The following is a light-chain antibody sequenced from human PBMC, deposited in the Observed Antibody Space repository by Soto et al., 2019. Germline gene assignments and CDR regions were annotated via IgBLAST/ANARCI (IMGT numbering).Light chain of an antibody. Sequence: ENVLTLFASSLSLYTGGRATLSCRASQAVSRMYLSWFQQKPGQAPRLLIYGTSTRATGIPARFSGSGSGTEFTLTISSLQSEDFAVYYCQPYNNWPSFAQGTRLEI. CDR3: QPYNNWPS. J-gene: IGKJ5*01. CDR1: QAVSRMY. CDR2: GTS. V-gene: IGKV3-15*01.